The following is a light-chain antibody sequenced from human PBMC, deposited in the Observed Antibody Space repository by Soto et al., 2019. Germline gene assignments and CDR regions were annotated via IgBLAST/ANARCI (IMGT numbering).Light chain of an antibody. Sequence: DIVMTQSPDSLAVSLGERATINCKSSQSVLYSSNNRNYLAWYQQKPGLPPKMLIYWASTRESGVPDRFSGSGSGTDFTLTISSLQPADVAVYYCQQYASTPTTFGQGTKVEIK. CDR1: QSVLYSSNNRNY. V-gene: IGKV4-1*01. CDR3: QQYASTPTT. J-gene: IGKJ1*01. CDR2: WAS.